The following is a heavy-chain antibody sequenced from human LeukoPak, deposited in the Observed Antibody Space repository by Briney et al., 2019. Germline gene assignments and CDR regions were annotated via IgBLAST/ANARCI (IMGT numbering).Heavy chain of an antibody. Sequence: GGSLRLSCAASGFTFSSYSMNWVRQAPGKGLEWVSSISSSSSYIYYADSVKGRFTISRDNAKNSLYLQMNSLRAEDTAVYYCARVYSGSYYGAFDIWGQGTMVTVSS. J-gene: IGHJ3*02. D-gene: IGHD1-26*01. CDR2: ISSSSSYI. CDR3: ARVYSGSYYGAFDI. V-gene: IGHV3-21*01. CDR1: GFTFSSYS.